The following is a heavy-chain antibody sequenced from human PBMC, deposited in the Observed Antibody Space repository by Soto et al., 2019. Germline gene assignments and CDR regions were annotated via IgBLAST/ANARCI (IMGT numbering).Heavy chain of an antibody. V-gene: IGHV1-69*12. D-gene: IGHD5-18*01. Sequence: QVQRVQSGAEVKKPGSSVKVSCKASGGTFSSYAISWVRQAPGQGLEWMGGIIPIFGTANYAQKFQGRVPITADESTSTAYRELSSLASEDTAWYYCATVDTAMVYYYYGMDVWGKWTTVTVSS. CDR1: GGTFSSYA. CDR3: ATVDTAMVYYYYGMDV. CDR2: IIPIFGTA. J-gene: IGHJ6*04.